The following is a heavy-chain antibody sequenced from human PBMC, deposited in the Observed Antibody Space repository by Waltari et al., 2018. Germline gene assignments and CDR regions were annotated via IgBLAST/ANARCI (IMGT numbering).Heavy chain of an antibody. CDR3: VRGSTDWRGIDY. CDR1: GFSFSSKW. D-gene: IGHD3-9*01. Sequence: EVQLLESGGGFVQSGGSLRLSCVASGFSFSSKWMYWVRQPPGKGLVWVARISPHGGDTVYEDSLEGRFTISRDNAENTLSLQVDSLRAEDTGIYYCVRGSTDWRGIDYWGQGTLVTVSS. V-gene: IGHV3-74*01. CDR2: ISPHGGDT. J-gene: IGHJ4*02.